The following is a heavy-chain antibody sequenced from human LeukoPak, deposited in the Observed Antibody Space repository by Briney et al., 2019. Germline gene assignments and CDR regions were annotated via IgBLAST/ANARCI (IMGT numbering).Heavy chain of an antibody. CDR2: IIPILGIA. D-gene: IGHD3-22*01. Sequence: ASVKVSCKASGGAFSSYAISWVRQAPGQGLEWMGRIIPILGIANYAQKFQGRVTITADTSTDTAYMELSSLRSEDTAVYYCATANYYDSSAVDYWGQGTLVTVSS. V-gene: IGHV1-69*04. CDR1: GGAFSSYA. CDR3: ATANYYDSSAVDY. J-gene: IGHJ4*02.